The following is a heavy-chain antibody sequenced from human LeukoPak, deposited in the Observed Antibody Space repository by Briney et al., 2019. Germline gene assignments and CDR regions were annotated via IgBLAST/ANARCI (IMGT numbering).Heavy chain of an antibody. Sequence: TGGSLRLSCAASGFTFSSYSMNWVRQAPGKGLEWVSSISSSSSYIHYADSVKGRFTISRDNAKNSLYLQMNSLRAEDTAVYYCARDYRKIAARREFDYWGQGTLVTVSS. J-gene: IGHJ4*02. D-gene: IGHD6-6*01. V-gene: IGHV3-21*01. CDR1: GFTFSSYS. CDR2: ISSSSSYI. CDR3: ARDYRKIAARREFDY.